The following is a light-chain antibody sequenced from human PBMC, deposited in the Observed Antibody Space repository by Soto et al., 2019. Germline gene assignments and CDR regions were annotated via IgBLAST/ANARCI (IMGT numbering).Light chain of an antibody. V-gene: IGLV1-47*01. CDR2: KTG. CDR3: SVWDNILSCRV. CDR1: SSNIGLNY. Sequence: QSVLTQPPSASGTPGQRVNISCSGGSSNIGLNYVYWYQQLPGTAPKLLIYKTGERPSGVPDRFSGSKSGTSASLAISGLRSEDEAEYYCSVWDNILSCRVFGEGTKVTVL. J-gene: IGLJ3*02.